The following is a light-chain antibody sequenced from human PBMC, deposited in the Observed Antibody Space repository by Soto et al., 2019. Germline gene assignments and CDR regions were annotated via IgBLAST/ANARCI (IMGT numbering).Light chain of an antibody. CDR2: DAS. CDR3: QQYRFSPT. J-gene: IGKJ1*01. V-gene: IGKV1-5*01. Sequence: DIQMTQSPSTLSASVGDRVTITCRASQSISSWLAWYQQKPGKAPKLLIYDASSLESGVPSRFSGSGSGTEFTLTISSLQPDDFAVYSCQQYRFSPTFGQGTKVDIK. CDR1: QSISSW.